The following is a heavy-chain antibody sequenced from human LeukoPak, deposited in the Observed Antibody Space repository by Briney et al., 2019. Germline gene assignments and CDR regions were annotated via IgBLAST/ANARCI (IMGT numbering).Heavy chain of an antibody. CDR2: INHSGST. D-gene: IGHD3-3*01. CDR3: ARVSRITIFGVVIRSYAFDI. V-gene: IGHV4-34*01. CDR1: GGSFSGYY. Sequence: SETLSLTCAVYGGSFSGYYWSWIRQPPGKGLEWIGEINHSGSTNYNPSLKSRVTISVDTSKNQFSLKLSSVTAADTAVYYCARVSRITIFGVVIRSYAFDIWGQGTMVTVSS. J-gene: IGHJ3*02.